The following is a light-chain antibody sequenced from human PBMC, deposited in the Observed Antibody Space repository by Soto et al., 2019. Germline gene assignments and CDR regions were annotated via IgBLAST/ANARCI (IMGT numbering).Light chain of an antibody. CDR3: QQRSTWPT. CDR2: ADS. J-gene: IGKJ5*01. CDR1: QSVSGY. V-gene: IGKV3-11*01. Sequence: EIVLTQSPATLSLSPGETATLSCRASQSVSGYIGWYQQKPGQAPRLLIYADSNRATGIPARFSGSGSGTAFTLTISSLEPEDFALYYCQQRSTWPTFGQGTRLEIK.